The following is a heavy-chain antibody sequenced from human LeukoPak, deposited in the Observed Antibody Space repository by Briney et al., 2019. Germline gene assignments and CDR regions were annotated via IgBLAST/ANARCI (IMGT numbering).Heavy chain of an antibody. D-gene: IGHD3-22*01. V-gene: IGHV3-33*01. CDR3: ARGYYYHTSGYWGIDY. Sequence: GGSLRLSCAASGFTFSESGMHWVRQAPGKELEWVALIWYDGGNKYYADSVKGRYTISRDNSKNTLYLQMDSLRAEDTAVYYCARGYYYHTSGYWGIDYWGQGTLVTVSS. CDR1: GFTFSESG. J-gene: IGHJ4*02. CDR2: IWYDGGNK.